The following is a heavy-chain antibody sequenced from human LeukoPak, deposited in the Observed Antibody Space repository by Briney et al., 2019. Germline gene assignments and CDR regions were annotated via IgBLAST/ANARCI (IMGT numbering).Heavy chain of an antibody. J-gene: IGHJ3*02. D-gene: IGHD1-1*01. CDR1: GGSISSSGYY. Sequence: SETLSLTCTVSGGSISSSGYYWGWIRQPPGKGLEWIGEINHSGSTNYNPSLKSRVTISVDTSKNQFSLKLSSVTAADTAVYYCARGDWNGPDAFDIWGQGTMVTVSS. V-gene: IGHV4-39*07. CDR3: ARGDWNGPDAFDI. CDR2: INHSGST.